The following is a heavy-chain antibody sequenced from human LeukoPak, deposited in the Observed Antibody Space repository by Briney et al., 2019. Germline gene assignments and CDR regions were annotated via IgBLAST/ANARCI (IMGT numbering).Heavy chain of an antibody. J-gene: IGHJ4*02. Sequence: GGSLRLSCAGSGFTFSIYAMSWVRQAPGKGLEWVSGISRSGGSTYYADSVKGRFTISRENSKNTLYLQMNSLRAEDTAVYHCAKPPYLTDSYDTSGYSYEYGGPGTLVTVSS. V-gene: IGHV3-23*01. CDR2: ISRSGGST. D-gene: IGHD3-22*01. CDR3: AKPPYLTDSYDTSGYSYEY. CDR1: GFTFSIYA.